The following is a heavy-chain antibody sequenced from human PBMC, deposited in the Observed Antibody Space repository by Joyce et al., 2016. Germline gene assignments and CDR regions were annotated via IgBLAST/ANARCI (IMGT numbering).Heavy chain of an antibody. Sequence: EVQLVQSGAEVKKPGESLKISCKGSGYSVTNYWIGWVRQMHGKGLEWMWIIYPGDSDTRYSPSFQGQVTISADKSISTAYLQWSSLKASDTAMYYCARHSYSNYAPPFDYWGQGTLVTVSS. CDR3: ARHSYSNYAPPFDY. CDR1: GYSVTNYW. CDR2: IYPGDSDT. J-gene: IGHJ4*02. D-gene: IGHD4-11*01. V-gene: IGHV5-51*01.